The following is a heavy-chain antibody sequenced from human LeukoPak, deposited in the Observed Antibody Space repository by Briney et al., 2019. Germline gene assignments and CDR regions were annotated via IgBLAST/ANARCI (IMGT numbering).Heavy chain of an antibody. CDR2: ISGSGGST. V-gene: IGHV3-23*01. J-gene: IGHJ4*02. D-gene: IGHD1-26*01. Sequence: GGSLRLSCAASGFTFSSYGMHWVRRAPGKGLEWVSAISGSGGSTYYADSVKGRFTISRDNSKNTLYLQMNSLRAEDTAVYYCATLTGGDYWGQGTLVTVSS. CDR1: GFTFSSYG. CDR3: ATLTGGDY.